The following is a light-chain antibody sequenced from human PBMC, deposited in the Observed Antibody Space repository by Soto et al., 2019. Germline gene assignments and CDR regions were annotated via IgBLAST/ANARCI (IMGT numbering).Light chain of an antibody. CDR3: QSYDNSLSGDVV. CDR1: SSNIGAGYD. CDR2: ANS. J-gene: IGLJ2*01. Sequence: QSVLTQPPSESGAPGQRVTISCTGSSSNIGAGYDVHWYQQLPGTAPRLLIYANSDRPSGVPDRFSGSKSGTSASLAITGLQAEDEADYYCQSYDNSLSGDVVFGGGTKLTVL. V-gene: IGLV1-40*01.